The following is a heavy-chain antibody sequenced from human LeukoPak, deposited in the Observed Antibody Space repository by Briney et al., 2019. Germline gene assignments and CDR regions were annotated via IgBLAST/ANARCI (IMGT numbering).Heavy chain of an antibody. V-gene: IGHV3-49*04. Sequence: GGSLRLSCTASGFTFGDYAMSWVRQAPGKGLEWVGFIRSKAYGGTTEYAASVKGRFTISRDDSKSIAYLQMNSLKTEDTAVYYCTRDLVEMATLGFDIWGQGTMVTVSS. D-gene: IGHD5-24*01. CDR3: TRDLVEMATLGFDI. CDR1: GFTFGDYA. J-gene: IGHJ3*02. CDR2: IRSKAYGGTT.